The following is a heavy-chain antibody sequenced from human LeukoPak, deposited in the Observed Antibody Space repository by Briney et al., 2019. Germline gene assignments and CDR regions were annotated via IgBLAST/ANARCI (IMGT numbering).Heavy chain of an antibody. D-gene: IGHD1-1*01. CDR1: GYSISSTYY. Sequence: SETLSLTCTVSGYSISSTYYGAWTRQPSGKGLEWIATISHSGNTYYTPSLESRLTISLDTSKNHFSLRLSSVTAADTAVYYCARVNAPVATFDYWGLGTLVAVFS. J-gene: IGHJ4*02. CDR3: ARVNAPVATFDY. V-gene: IGHV4-38-2*02. CDR2: ISHSGNT.